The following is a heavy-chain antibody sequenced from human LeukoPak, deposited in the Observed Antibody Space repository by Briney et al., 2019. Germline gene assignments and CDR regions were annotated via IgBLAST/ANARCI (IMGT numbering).Heavy chain of an antibody. CDR3: AKDLGDYYYDSSGLFDY. V-gene: IGHV3-23*01. Sequence: PGGSLRLSCAASGFTFSSYGMSWVRQAPGKGLEWVSAISGSGGSTYYADSVKGRFTISRDNSKNTLYLQMNSLRAEDTAVYYCAKDLGDYYYDSSGLFDYWGQGTLVTVSS. D-gene: IGHD3-22*01. CDR2: ISGSGGST. CDR1: GFTFSSYG. J-gene: IGHJ4*02.